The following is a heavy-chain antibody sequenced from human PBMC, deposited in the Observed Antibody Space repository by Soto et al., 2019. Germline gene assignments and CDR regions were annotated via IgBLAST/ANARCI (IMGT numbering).Heavy chain of an antibody. D-gene: IGHD2-15*01. V-gene: IGHV4-39*01. Sequence: QLQLQESGPGLVKPSETLSLTCTVSGGSIGSSSHYWGWIRQPPGKGLEYVGSVYYTGSTHYNPSLKSRVTISVDTSKNQFSLNLSSVTAADTAVYYCASVYCGGGTCYSAGWGQGTLVTVSS. J-gene: IGHJ4*02. CDR1: GGSIGSSSHY. CDR2: VYYTGST. CDR3: ASVYCGGGTCYSAG.